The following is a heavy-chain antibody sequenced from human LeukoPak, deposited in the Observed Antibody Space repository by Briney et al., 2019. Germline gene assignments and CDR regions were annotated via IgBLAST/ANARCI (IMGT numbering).Heavy chain of an antibody. CDR2: ISSSGSTI. CDR1: GFTFSDYY. Sequence: GGSLRLSCAASGFTFSDYYMSWIRQAPGKGLEWDSYISSSGSTIYYADSVKGRFTISRDNAKNPLYLQMNSLRAEDTAVYYCARDSQRAYSSSWDYYGMDVWGQGTTVTVSS. D-gene: IGHD6-13*01. CDR3: ARDSQRAYSSSWDYYGMDV. J-gene: IGHJ6*02. V-gene: IGHV3-11*01.